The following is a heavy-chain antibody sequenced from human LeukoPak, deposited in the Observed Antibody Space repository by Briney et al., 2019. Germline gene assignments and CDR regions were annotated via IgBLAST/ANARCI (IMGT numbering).Heavy chain of an antibody. J-gene: IGHJ4*02. CDR2: INPNSGGT. D-gene: IGHD6-6*01. V-gene: IGHV1-2*06. CDR3: AREGVLVGRCWTQGVYY. Sequence: ASVKVSCKASGYTFTGYYMHWVRQAPGQGLEWMGRINPNSGGTNYAQKFQGRVTMTRDTSISTAYMELSRLRSDDTAVYYCAREGVLVGRCWTQGVYYWGQGTLVTVSS. CDR1: GYTFTGYY.